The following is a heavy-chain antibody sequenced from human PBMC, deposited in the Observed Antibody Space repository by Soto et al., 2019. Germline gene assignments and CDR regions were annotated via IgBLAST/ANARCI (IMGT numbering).Heavy chain of an antibody. D-gene: IGHD3-3*01. CDR3: AKDIPPEIDDFWHGMDV. CDR2: ISYGGARK. V-gene: IGHV3-30*18. J-gene: IGHJ6*02. Sequence: QVQLVESGGGVVQPGRSLRLACGASGFTFSNYGMYWVRQAPGKGLEWVAVISYGGARKYYADAVKGRFTISRDNSKNSLYQQMNSLRDEDTAVYYCAKDIPPEIDDFWHGMDVWGQGTTVTVSS. CDR1: GFTFSNYG.